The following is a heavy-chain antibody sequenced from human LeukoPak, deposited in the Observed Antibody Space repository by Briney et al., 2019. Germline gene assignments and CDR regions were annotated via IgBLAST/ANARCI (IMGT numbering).Heavy chain of an antibody. D-gene: IGHD5-24*01. J-gene: IGHJ4*02. CDR3: AREVRRDGYNLGY. CDR2: INPNSGGT. V-gene: IGHV1-2*02. Sequence: GVSVKVSCKASGYTFTGYYMHWVRQAPGQGLEWMGWINPNSGGTNYAQKFQGRVTMTRDTSISTAYMELSRLRSDDTAVYYCAREVRRDGYNLGYWGQGTLVTVSS. CDR1: GYTFTGYY.